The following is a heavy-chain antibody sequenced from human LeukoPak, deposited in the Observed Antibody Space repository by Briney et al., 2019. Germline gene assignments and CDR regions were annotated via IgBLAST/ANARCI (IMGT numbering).Heavy chain of an antibody. D-gene: IGHD3-10*01. V-gene: IGHV4-4*07. Sequence: SETLSLTCTVSGVSTSSGCWSWIRQPAGKGLEFVGRISTNLPSYYNPSLKSRVAMSLDTSDYHFSLRLNSVPAADTAVYSCARGHRSGRYSTWGQGNLVTVSS. CDR2: ISTNLPS. CDR3: ARGHRSGRYST. CDR1: GVSTSSGC. J-gene: IGHJ5*02.